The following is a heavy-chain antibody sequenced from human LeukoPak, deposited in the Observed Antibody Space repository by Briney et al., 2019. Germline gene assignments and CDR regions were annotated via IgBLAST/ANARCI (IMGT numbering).Heavy chain of an antibody. CDR2: IIPIFGTA. J-gene: IGHJ3*02. Sequence: SVTVSCKASGGTFSSYAISWVRQAPGQGLEWMGGIIPIFGTANYAQKFQGRVTITADESTSTAYMELSSLRSEDTAVYYCARGNPPIPYCSSTSCPVDAFDIWGQGTMVTVSS. CDR3: ARGNPPIPYCSSTSCPVDAFDI. CDR1: GGTFSSYA. D-gene: IGHD2-2*01. V-gene: IGHV1-69*01.